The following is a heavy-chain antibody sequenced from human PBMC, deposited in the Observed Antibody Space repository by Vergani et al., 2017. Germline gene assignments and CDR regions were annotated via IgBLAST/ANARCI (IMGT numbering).Heavy chain of an antibody. D-gene: IGHD2-2*01. V-gene: IGHV1-2*02. CDR1: GYTFTGYY. CDR3: ARGVGDIVVVPAAMGNWFDP. CDR2: INPNSGGT. Sequence: QVQLVQSGAEVKKPGASVKVSCKASGYTFTGYYMHWVRQAPGQGLERMGWINPNSGGTNYAQKFQGRVTMTRDTSISTAYMELSRLRSDDTAVYYCARGVGDIVVVPAAMGNWFDPWGQGPRSPSPQ. J-gene: IGHJ5*02.